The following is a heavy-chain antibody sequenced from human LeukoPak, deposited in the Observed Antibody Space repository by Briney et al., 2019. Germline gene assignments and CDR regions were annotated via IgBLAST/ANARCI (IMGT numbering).Heavy chain of an antibody. J-gene: IGHJ4*02. CDR2: INEDGGEE. Sequence: GGSLRLSCVGSGFIFSAYWMAWVRQAPGKGPEWVANINEDGGEERYVDSVRGRFTISRDNTKNSLSLQMNSLRDEDTAVYYCARTVSLRKQRYNWNGYTFDYWGQGTLVTVSS. CDR1: GFIFSAYW. CDR3: ARTVSLRKQRYNWNGYTFDY. D-gene: IGHD1-1*01. V-gene: IGHV3-7*01.